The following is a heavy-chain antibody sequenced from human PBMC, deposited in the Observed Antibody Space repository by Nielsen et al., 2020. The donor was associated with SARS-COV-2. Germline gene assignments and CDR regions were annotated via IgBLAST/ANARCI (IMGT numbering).Heavy chain of an antibody. D-gene: IGHD3-22*01. V-gene: IGHV3-30*03. J-gene: IGHJ4*02. CDR3: ATDYYDSSGYLYFDY. Sequence: GGSLGLSCAASGFTFSSYGMHWARQAPGKGLEWVAVISYDGSNKYYADSVKGRFTISRDNSKNTLYLQMNSLRAEDTAVYYCATDYYDSSGYLYFDYWGQGTLVTVSS. CDR1: GFTFSSYG. CDR2: ISYDGSNK.